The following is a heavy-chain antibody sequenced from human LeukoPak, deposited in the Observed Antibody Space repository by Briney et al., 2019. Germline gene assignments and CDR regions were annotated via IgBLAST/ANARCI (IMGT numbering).Heavy chain of an antibody. Sequence: PGGSLRLSCVASEFSLGAYAMNWVRQAPGKGLEWVSYISASSSATYYAESVKGRFTISRDNGQNSLYLQMNSLRAGDTAVYYCTRGVGGRGGTFDYWGQGTLVTVSS. CDR3: TRGVGGRGGTFDY. V-gene: IGHV3-48*01. J-gene: IGHJ4*02. CDR1: EFSLGAYA. CDR2: ISASSSAT. D-gene: IGHD3-10*01.